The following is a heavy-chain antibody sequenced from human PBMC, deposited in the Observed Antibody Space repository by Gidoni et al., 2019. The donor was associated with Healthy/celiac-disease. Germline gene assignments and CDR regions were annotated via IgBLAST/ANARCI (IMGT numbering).Heavy chain of an antibody. D-gene: IGHD3-22*01. J-gene: IGHJ5*02. CDR1: GGPISSYY. CDR3: ARDWDYYDSSGYYWFDP. CDR2: IYTSGST. V-gene: IGHV4-4*07. Sequence: QVQLQESGPGLVKPSGTLSLTCTVSGGPISSYYWSWIRQPAGTGLEWIGRIYTSGSTNYNPSLKSRVTMSVDTSKNQFSLKLSSVTAADTAVYYCARDWDYYDSSGYYWFDPWGQGTLVTVSS.